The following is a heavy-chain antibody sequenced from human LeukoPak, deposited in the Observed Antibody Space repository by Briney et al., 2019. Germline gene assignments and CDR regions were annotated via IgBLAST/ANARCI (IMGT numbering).Heavy chain of an antibody. CDR3: ARGAKSSSPDY. J-gene: IGHJ4*02. CDR2: ISAYNGNT. D-gene: IGHD2-15*01. V-gene: IGHV1-18*01. CDR1: GYTFTSYG. Sequence: GASVKVSCKASGYTFTSYGISWVRHVPGQGLEWMGWISAYNGNTNYVQKFQGRLTMTTDRSTTTAYMELRSLRSDDTALYYCARGAKSSSPDYWGQGTAVTVSS.